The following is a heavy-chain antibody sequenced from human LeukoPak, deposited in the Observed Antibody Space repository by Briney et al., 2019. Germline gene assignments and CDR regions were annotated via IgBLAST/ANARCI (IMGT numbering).Heavy chain of an antibody. Sequence: XETXSLTCTVSGGSISSYYWSWIRQPPGKGLEWVXXIYYSGSTNYNPSLKSRVTISVDTSKNQFSLKLSSVTAADTAVYYCARVQDATYYYYSSGDDAFDIWGQGTMVTVSS. CDR3: ARVQDATYYYYSSGDDAFDI. J-gene: IGHJ3*02. CDR2: IYYSGST. D-gene: IGHD3-22*01. V-gene: IGHV4-59*01. CDR1: GGSISSYY.